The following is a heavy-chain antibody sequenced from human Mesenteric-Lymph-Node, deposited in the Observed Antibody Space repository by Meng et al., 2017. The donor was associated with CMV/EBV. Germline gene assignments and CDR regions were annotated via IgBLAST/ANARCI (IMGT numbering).Heavy chain of an antibody. CDR3: ARASTAGGD. J-gene: IGHJ4*02. V-gene: IGHV1-8*01. CDR2: MNPNSGNT. CDR1: GSTFTSYD. Sequence: KVSCKASGSTFTSYDINWVRQATGQGLEWLGWMNPNSGNTGYAQKFQGRVTMTRNTSISTAYMELSSLRSEDTAVYYCARASTAGGDWGQGTLVTVSS.